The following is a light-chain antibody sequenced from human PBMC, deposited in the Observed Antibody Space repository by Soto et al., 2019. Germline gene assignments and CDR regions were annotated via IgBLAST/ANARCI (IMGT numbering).Light chain of an antibody. Sequence: ENVLTQSPGTLSLSPGERATLSCRASQNVNNHYLAWYQHKPGQAPRLLIYGASRRAAAIPDRFSGSGSGTDFTLSISRLEPEDFAVYHCQQFGSLPYTFGQGTKPEI. V-gene: IGKV3-20*01. CDR3: QQFGSLPYT. CDR1: QNVNNHY. CDR2: GAS. J-gene: IGKJ2*01.